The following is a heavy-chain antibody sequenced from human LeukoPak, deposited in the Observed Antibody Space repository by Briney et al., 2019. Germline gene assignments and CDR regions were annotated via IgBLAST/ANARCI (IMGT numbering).Heavy chain of an antibody. CDR1: GGSISSYY. CDR3: ARLHIPAPRDY. D-gene: IGHD6-6*01. J-gene: IGHJ4*02. V-gene: IGHV4-59*08. Sequence: SETLSLTCTVSGGSISSYYWSWIRQPPGKGLEWIGSIYYSGSTNYNPSLKSRVTISVDTSKNQFSLKLSSVTAADTAVYYCARLHIPAPRDYWGQGTLVTVSS. CDR2: IYYSGST.